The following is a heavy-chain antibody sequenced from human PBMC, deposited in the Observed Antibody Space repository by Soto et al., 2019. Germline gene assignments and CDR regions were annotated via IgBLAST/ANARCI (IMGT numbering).Heavy chain of an antibody. Sequence: LSLTCTVSGGSIRSTSTYYWGWIRQPPGKGLEWIGSMYYSGITYYNPSLKSRVTISVDMSKNQFSLKVRSVTAADTAVYYCARAQYGDYAYYYYGMDVWGHGTTVTVSS. CDR2: MYYSGIT. J-gene: IGHJ6*02. CDR3: ARAQYGDYAYYYYGMDV. V-gene: IGHV4-39*01. D-gene: IGHD4-17*01. CDR1: GGSIRSTSTYY.